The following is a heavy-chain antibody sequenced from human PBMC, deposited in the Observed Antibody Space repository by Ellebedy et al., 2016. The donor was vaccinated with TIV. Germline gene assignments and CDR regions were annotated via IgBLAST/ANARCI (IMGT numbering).Heavy chain of an antibody. D-gene: IGHD6-19*01. CDR1: GFAFSSNG. CDR2: ICGSGDT. CDR3: ARDQGSGWGAFDY. J-gene: IGHJ4*02. Sequence: GESLKISCTASGFAFSSNGMSWVRQAPGKGLEWVSGICGSGDTYYAASVKGRFTISRDDAKNSLFLQMDHLRADDTAVYYCARDQGSGWGAFDYWGQGTLVTVSS. V-gene: IGHV3-23*01.